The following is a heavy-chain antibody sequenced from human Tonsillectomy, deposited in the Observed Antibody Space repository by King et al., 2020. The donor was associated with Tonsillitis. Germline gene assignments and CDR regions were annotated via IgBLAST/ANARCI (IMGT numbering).Heavy chain of an antibody. D-gene: IGHD2-15*01. CDR3: ARILRGFCSSGSCYVFDY. CDR2: IYYGGSA. CDR1: GGSISSSTYY. V-gene: IGHV4-39*07. Sequence: LQLQESGPGLVKTSETLSLTCTVSGGSISSSTYYWGWIRQPPGKGLEWIGSIYYGGSAYYNPSLKSRGNISVDTSKHQFSLNLSSVTAADTAVYYCARILRGFCSSGSCYVFDYWGQGTLVTVSS. J-gene: IGHJ4*02.